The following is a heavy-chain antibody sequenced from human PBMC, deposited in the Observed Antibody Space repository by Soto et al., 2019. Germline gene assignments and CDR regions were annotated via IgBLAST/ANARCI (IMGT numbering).Heavy chain of an antibody. CDR2: ISFDRSNK. V-gene: IGHV3-30*03. CDR3: ARVPRDSSGYHLDY. CDR1: GFTFSSYG. D-gene: IGHD3-22*01. J-gene: IGHJ4*02. Sequence: GGSLRLSCAASGFTFSSYGMHWVRQVPGKGLEWLAIISFDRSNKYYGDSVRCRFTISSDNSMNTLYLQMNSLRSEDTAVYYCARVPRDSSGYHLDYWGQGTLVTVSS.